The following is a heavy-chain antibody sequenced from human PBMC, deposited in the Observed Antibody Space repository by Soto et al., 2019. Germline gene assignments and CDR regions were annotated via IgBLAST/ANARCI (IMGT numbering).Heavy chain of an antibody. Sequence: GQFLRLSSKGSGDSLTSYWSGWVRQMPGNGLEWRGIIYPGDSDTRYSPSFQGQVTISADKSISTAYLQWSSLKASDTAMYYCARTAAAGKYYYGMDVWGQGTTVTVSS. CDR1: GDSLTSYW. V-gene: IGHV5-51*01. J-gene: IGHJ6*02. CDR3: ARTAAAGKYYYGMDV. D-gene: IGHD6-13*01. CDR2: IYPGDSDT.